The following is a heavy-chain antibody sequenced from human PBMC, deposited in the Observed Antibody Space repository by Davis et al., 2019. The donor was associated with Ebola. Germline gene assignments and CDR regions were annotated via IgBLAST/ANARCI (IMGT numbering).Heavy chain of an antibody. J-gene: IGHJ4*02. D-gene: IGHD5-18*01. Sequence: MPSETLSLTCTVSGGSISSSSYYWGWIRQPPGKGLEWIGSIYYSGSTYYNPSLKSRVTISVDTSKNQFSLKLSSVTAADTAVYYCTSVRRGGLWLRGYFDYWGQGTLVTVSS. CDR2: IYYSGST. CDR1: GGSISSSSYY. V-gene: IGHV4-39*01. CDR3: TSVRRGGLWLRGYFDY.